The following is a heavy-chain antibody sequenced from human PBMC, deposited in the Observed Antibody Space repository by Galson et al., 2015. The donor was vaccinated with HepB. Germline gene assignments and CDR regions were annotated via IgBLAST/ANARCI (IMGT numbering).Heavy chain of an antibody. CDR2: INPNSGGT. J-gene: IGHJ6*02. CDR1: GYTFTGYY. Sequence: SCKASGYTFTGYYMHWVRQAPGQGLEWMGWINPNSGGTNYAQKFQGWVTMTRDTSISTAYMELSRLRSDDTAVYYCARGVGHYYYGMDVWGQGTTVTVSS. CDR3: ARGVGHYYYGMDV. V-gene: IGHV1-2*04. D-gene: IGHD2-15*01.